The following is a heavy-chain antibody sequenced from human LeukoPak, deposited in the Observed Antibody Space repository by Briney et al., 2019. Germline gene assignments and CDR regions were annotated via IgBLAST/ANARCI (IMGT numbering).Heavy chain of an antibody. Sequence: ASVKVSCKASGYTFSSDDINWVRQAPGQGLEWMGWMNPKSGNTGYAQKFLGRVTMTRNTSISTAYMELSRLRSEDTAVYYCARGRVFPGVAPRQVWFDPWGQVTPVTVSS. CDR3: ARGRVFPGVAPRQVWFDP. V-gene: IGHV1-8*02. CDR1: GYTFSSDD. CDR2: MNPKSGNT. J-gene: IGHJ5*02. D-gene: IGHD3-10*01.